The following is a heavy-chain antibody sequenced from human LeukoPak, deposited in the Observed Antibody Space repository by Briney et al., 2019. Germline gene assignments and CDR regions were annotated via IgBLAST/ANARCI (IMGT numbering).Heavy chain of an antibody. D-gene: IGHD3-3*01. J-gene: IGHJ4*02. Sequence: GGSLRLSCAASELINTHYWMHWVRQVPAKGLVWVSRIKLDENTAYYADFVKGRFTISRDNAKSTIYLQMNSLRVEDSAVYYCARDRPLWNWGQGTLVTVSS. CDR2: IKLDENTA. V-gene: IGHV3-74*01. CDR3: ARDRPLWN. CDR1: ELINTHYW.